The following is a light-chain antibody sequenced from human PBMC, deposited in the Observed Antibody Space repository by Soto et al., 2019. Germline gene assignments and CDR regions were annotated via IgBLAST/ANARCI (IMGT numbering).Light chain of an antibody. V-gene: IGKV1-39*01. J-gene: IGKJ4*01. CDR1: QSISRY. Sequence: DIQMTQSPSSLSASVGDRVTMTCRASQSISRYLNWYQQKPGKAPELLIYGASSLQSGVPSRFSGSGSGTDFTLTITSLQPEDLGTYFCQQSYSTPGFGGGTKVEI. CDR2: GAS. CDR3: QQSYSTPG.